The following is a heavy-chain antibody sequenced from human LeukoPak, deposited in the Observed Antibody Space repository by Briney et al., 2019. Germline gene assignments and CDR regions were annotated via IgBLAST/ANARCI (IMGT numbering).Heavy chain of an antibody. D-gene: IGHD6-19*01. CDR1: GGTFSGYY. CDR3: ARPFLRFSSGWHFDY. Sequence: SETLSLTCAVYGGTFSGYYWSWIRQPPGKGLEWIGEINHSGSTNYNPSLKSRVTISIDTSKNQFSLKLSSVTAADTAIYYCARPFLRFSSGWHFDYWGQGILVTVSS. CDR2: INHSGST. V-gene: IGHV4-34*01. J-gene: IGHJ4*02.